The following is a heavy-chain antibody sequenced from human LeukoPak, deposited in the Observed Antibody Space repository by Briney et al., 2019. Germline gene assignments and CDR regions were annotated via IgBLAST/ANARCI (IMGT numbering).Heavy chain of an antibody. Sequence: SETLSLTCTVSGGSISSSSYYWGWIRQPPGKGLEWIGSIYYSGSSYYSPSLKSRVTISVDTSKNHFSLKLSSVTAADTAVYYCARDVGATPGWFDPWGQGTLVTVSS. J-gene: IGHJ5*02. CDR3: ARDVGATPGWFDP. CDR2: IYYSGSS. D-gene: IGHD1-26*01. CDR1: GGSISSSSYY. V-gene: IGHV4-39*07.